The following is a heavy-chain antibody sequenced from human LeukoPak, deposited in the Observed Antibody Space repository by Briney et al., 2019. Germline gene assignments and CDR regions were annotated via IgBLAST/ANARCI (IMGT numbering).Heavy chain of an antibody. V-gene: IGHV1-69*05. Sequence: SVKVSCKASGGTFSSYAISWVRQAPGPGLEWMGRIIPIFGTANYAQKFQGRVTITTDESTSTAYMELSSLRSEDTAVYYCARSAYCSSASCPIRVWFDPWGQGALVTVSS. CDR1: GGTFSSYA. CDR3: ARSAYCSSASCPIRVWFDP. J-gene: IGHJ5*02. CDR2: IIPIFGTA. D-gene: IGHD2-2*01.